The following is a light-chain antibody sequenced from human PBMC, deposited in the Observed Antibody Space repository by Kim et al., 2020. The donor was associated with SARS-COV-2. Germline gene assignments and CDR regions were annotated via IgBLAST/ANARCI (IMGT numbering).Light chain of an antibody. CDR2: DAS. V-gene: IGKV3-11*01. CDR3: QRSSNWHYT. Sequence: EIVLTQSPATLSLSPGERATLSCRASQSVSSYLAWYQQKPGQTPRLLIYDASNRATGIPARFSGSGSGTDFTLTISSLEPEDFAVYYYQRSSNWHYTFGQGTKLEI. J-gene: IGKJ2*01. CDR1: QSVSSY.